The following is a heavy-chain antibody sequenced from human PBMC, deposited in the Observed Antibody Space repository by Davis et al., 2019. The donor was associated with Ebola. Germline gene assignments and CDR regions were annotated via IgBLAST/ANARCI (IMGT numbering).Heavy chain of an antibody. Sequence: PGGSLRLSCAASGFTFRDYYMSWIRQAPGKGLEWLSYISGSSGTIYYADSVKGRFTISRDNAKNSLYLQMNSLRAEDTALYYCAELHSSASHIWGQGTLVTVSP. J-gene: IGHJ4*02. CDR1: GFTFRDYY. CDR3: AELHSSASHI. V-gene: IGHV3-11*01. D-gene: IGHD6-6*01. CDR2: ISGSSGTI.